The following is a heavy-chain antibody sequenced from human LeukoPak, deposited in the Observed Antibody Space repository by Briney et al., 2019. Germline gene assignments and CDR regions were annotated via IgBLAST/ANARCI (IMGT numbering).Heavy chain of an antibody. D-gene: IGHD1-26*01. CDR3: ASHRVGATAFYYFDY. J-gene: IGHJ4*02. V-gene: IGHV4-39*01. Sequence: PLETLSLTCTVSGGSISSSSYYWGWIRQPPGKGLEWIGSIYYSGSTYYNPSLKSRVTISVDTSKNQFSLKLSSVTAADTAVYYCASHRVGATAFYYFDYWGQGTLVTVSS. CDR2: IYYSGST. CDR1: GGSISSSSYY.